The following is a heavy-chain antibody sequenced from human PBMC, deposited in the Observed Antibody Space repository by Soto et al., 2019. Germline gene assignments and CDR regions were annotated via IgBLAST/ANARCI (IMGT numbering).Heavy chain of an antibody. Sequence: SETLSRTCTVSGGSISSGGYYWIWIRHHPGKGLEWIGYIYYSGSTYYNPSLKSRVTISVDTSKNQFSLKLSSVTAADTAVYYCARGGHYDFWSGRNWFDPWGQGTLVTVSS. CDR1: GGSISSGGYY. J-gene: IGHJ5*02. CDR3: ARGGHYDFWSGRNWFDP. CDR2: IYYSGST. D-gene: IGHD3-3*01. V-gene: IGHV4-31*03.